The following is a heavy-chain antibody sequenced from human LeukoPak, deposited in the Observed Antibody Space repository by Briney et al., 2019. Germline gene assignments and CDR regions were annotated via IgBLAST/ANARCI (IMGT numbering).Heavy chain of an antibody. J-gene: IGHJ3*01. V-gene: IGHV4-59*08. D-gene: IGHD6-25*01. CDR2: IHHNGDT. CDR3: ASQPGGAAAFDV. CDR1: GGSITSYY. Sequence: SETLSLTCTVSGGSITSYYWSWIRQPPGKGLEWVGYIHHNGDTKYNPPLKSRLSMSVDTSKNQISLKLSSVTAADTALYYCASQPGGAAAFDVWGQGTMVTVSS.